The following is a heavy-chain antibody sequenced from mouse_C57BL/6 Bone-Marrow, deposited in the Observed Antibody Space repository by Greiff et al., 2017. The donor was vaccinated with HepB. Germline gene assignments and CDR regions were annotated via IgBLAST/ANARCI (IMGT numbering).Heavy chain of an antibody. CDR2: IYPGDGDT. CDR1: GYAFSSSW. Sequence: VQLQQSGPELVKPGASVKISCKASGYAFSSSWMNWVKQRPGKGLEWIGRIYPGDGDTNYNGKFKGKATLTADKSSSPAYMQLSSLTSEDSAVYFCAREGLIYYDYDTDYYAMDYWGQGTSVTVSS. J-gene: IGHJ4*01. D-gene: IGHD2-4*01. V-gene: IGHV1-82*01. CDR3: AREGLIYYDYDTDYYAMDY.